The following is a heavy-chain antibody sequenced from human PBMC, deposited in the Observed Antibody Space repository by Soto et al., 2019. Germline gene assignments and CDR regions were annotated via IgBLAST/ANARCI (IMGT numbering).Heavy chain of an antibody. CDR2: ISYDGSNK. CDR1: GFTFSNYG. V-gene: IGHV3-30*18. CDR3: AKDLRIAPRLGDYYGMDV. D-gene: IGHD6-6*01. J-gene: IGHJ6*02. Sequence: PGGSLRLSCAASGFTFSNYGIHWVRQAPGKGLEWVAGISYDGSNKYYADSVKGRFTISRDNSKNTLYLQMNSLRPDDTAVYYCAKDLRIAPRLGDYYGMDVWGRGTTVTVSS.